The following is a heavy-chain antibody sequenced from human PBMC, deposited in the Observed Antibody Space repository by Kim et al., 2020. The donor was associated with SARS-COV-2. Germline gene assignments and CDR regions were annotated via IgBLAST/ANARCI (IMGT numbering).Heavy chain of an antibody. D-gene: IGHD6-13*01. V-gene: IGHV3-11*03. J-gene: IGHJ6*02. CDR1: GFTFSDYY. Sequence: GGSLRLSCAASGFTFSDYYMSWIRQAPGKGLEWVSYISSSSSYTNYADSVKGRFTISRDNAKNSLYLQRNSLRAEDTAVYYCARFSASIAAAGTYYYYGMDVWGQGTTVTVSS. CDR3: ARFSASIAAAGTYYYYGMDV. CDR2: ISSSSSYT.